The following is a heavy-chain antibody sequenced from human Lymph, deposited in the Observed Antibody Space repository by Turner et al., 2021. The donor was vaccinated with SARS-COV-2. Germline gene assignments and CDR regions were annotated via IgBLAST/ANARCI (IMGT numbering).Heavy chain of an antibody. CDR3: ARGESIAVAGTQYFDY. V-gene: IGHV1-2*02. J-gene: IGHJ4*02. CDR1: GYTFTDYY. Sequence: QVHLVQSGAEVKKPGASVKVSCKASGYTFTDYYMHWVRQAPGQGLEWMGWINPNSGGTNYAQKLQGRVTMTRDTSISTAYMELRWLRSDDTAVYFCARGESIAVAGTQYFDYWGQGTLVTVSS. D-gene: IGHD6-19*01. CDR2: INPNSGGT.